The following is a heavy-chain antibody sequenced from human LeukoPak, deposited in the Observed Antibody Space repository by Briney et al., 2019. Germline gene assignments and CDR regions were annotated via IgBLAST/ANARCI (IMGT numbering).Heavy chain of an antibody. CDR1: GGSISSGGYY. D-gene: IGHD4-17*01. V-gene: IGHV4-61*08. CDR3: ARDLGDPIDY. CDR2: IYYSGST. Sequence: SETLSLTCTVSGGSISSGGYYWSWIRQHPGKGLEWIGYIYYSGSTNYNPSLKSRVTISADTSKNQFSLKLSSVTAADTAVYYCARDLGDPIDYWGQGTLVTVSS. J-gene: IGHJ4*02.